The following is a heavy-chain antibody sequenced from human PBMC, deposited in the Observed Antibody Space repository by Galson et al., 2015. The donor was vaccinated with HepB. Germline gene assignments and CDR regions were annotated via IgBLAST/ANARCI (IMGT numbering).Heavy chain of an antibody. Sequence: SVKVSCKASGGTFSSYAISWVRQAPGQGLEWMGGIIPIFGTANYAQKFQGRVTITADKSTSTAYMELSSLRSEDTAVYYCARGMGYGNEATVVPKSTAPYYFDYWGQGTLVTVSS. J-gene: IGHJ4*02. CDR3: ARGMGYGNEATVVPKSTAPYYFDY. D-gene: IGHD4-23*01. V-gene: IGHV1-69*06. CDR1: GGTFSSYA. CDR2: IIPIFGTA.